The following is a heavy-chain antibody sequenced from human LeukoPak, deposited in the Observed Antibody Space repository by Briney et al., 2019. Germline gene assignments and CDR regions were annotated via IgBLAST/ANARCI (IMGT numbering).Heavy chain of an antibody. J-gene: IGHJ6*02. D-gene: IGHD6-19*01. V-gene: IGHV1-8*01. Sequence: GASVKVSCKASGYTFTSYDINWVRHATGQGLEWMGWMNPNSGNTGYAQKFQGRVTMTRNTSISTAYMELSSLRSEDTAVYYCARGIQWLAYYYYYGMDVWGQGTTVTVSS. CDR1: GYTFTSYD. CDR2: MNPNSGNT. CDR3: ARGIQWLAYYYYYGMDV.